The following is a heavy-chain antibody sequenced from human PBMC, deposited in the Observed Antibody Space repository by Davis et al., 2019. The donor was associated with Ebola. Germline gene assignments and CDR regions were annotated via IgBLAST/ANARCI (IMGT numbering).Heavy chain of an antibody. J-gene: IGHJ5*02. V-gene: IGHV1-69*04. CDR2: IIPVVDTK. CDR1: GDTFVSYA. Sequence: AASVKVSCKASGDTFVSYAISWVRQAPGQGLEWMGRIIPVVDTKDYAQKFQGRVTLTADKATNTAYMELSGLRFDDTAVYYCARGKWFDPWGQGTLVSVTS. CDR3: ARGKWFDP.